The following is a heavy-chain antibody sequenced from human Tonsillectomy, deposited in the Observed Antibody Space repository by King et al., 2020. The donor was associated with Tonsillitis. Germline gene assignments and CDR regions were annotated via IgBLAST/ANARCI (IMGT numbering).Heavy chain of an antibody. V-gene: IGHV4-61*02. J-gene: IGHJ5*02. D-gene: IGHD3-3*01. Sequence: QLQESGPGLVKPSQTLSLTCNVSGGSISSGSYYLSWIRQPAGKGLEWIGRIDTSGSTNYNPSLKSRVTMSVAPSKNQFSLKLSSVTAADTAVYYCARETSYDFWSGYPNWFDPWGQGTLVTVSS. CDR2: IDTSGST. CDR3: ARETSYDFWSGYPNWFDP. CDR1: GGSISSGSYY.